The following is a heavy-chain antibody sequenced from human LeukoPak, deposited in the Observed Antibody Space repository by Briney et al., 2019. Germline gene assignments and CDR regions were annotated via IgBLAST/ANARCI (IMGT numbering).Heavy chain of an antibody. J-gene: IGHJ5*02. D-gene: IGHD1-7*01. CDR3: ARAYNWNYA. V-gene: IGHV2-5*01. CDR2: IYWHDDK. Sequence: SGPTLVNPTQTLMLTCTFSGFSLSTTGVGVAWIRQPLGKALEWLASIYWHDDKRYSPSLKSRLTITKDTPKNQVVLTMTNMDPVDTATYYCARAYNWNYAWGQGTLVTVSS. CDR1: GFSLSTTGVG.